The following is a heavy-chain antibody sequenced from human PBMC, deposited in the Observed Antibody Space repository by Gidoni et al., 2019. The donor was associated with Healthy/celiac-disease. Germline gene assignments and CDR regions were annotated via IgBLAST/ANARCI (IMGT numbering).Heavy chain of an antibody. V-gene: IGHV3-23*01. Sequence: EVQLLASGGGLVQPGGSLRLSCAASGFTFSSYAMNWVRQAPGKGLEWVSAIGGSGGSTYYADSVKGRFTISRDNAKNTLYLQMNSLRAEDTAVYYCAKLAQGLQYYFDYWGQGTLVTVSS. CDR2: IGGSGGST. CDR1: GFTFSSYA. J-gene: IGHJ4*02. CDR3: AKLAQGLQYYFDY.